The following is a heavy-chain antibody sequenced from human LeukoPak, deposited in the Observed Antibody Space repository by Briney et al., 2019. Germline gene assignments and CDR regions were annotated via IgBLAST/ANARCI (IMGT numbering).Heavy chain of an antibody. V-gene: IGHV4-4*08. J-gene: IGHJ4*02. CDR2: ISASGST. Sequence: SETLSLTCGVSGGSMTSYCWSWIRQAPGKGLEWIGYISASGSTNYDPSLGSRLTISMDASKNQFSLSLTSVTAADTAVYYCASGYTNWWPLDYWGQGARVIVSS. CDR1: GGSMTSYC. D-gene: IGHD2-8*02. CDR3: ASGYTNWWPLDY.